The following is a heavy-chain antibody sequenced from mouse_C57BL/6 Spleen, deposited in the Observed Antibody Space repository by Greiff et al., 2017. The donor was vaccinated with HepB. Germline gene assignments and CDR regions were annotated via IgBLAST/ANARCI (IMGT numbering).Heavy chain of an antibody. D-gene: IGHD1-1*01. J-gene: IGHJ1*03. CDR3: ARQSYYGSSYRYFDV. CDR2: INSDGGST. V-gene: IGHV5-2*01. Sequence: EVQLQESGGGLVQPGESLKLSCESNEYEFPSHDMSWVRKTPEKRLELVAAINSDGGSTYYPDTMERRFIISRDNTKKTLYLQMSSLRSEDTALYYCARQSYYGSSYRYFDVWGTGTTVTVSS. CDR1: EYEFPSHD.